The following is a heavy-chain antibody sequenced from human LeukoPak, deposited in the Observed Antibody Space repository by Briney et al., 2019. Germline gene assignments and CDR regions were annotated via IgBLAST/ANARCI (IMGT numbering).Heavy chain of an antibody. CDR1: GFTLSIYA. D-gene: IGHD3-22*01. CDR3: AKSAYYDASGYYREYYFDY. CDR2: ISYDGSNK. V-gene: IGHV3-30-3*02. Sequence: VGSPRLSSAASGFTLSIYAMHWVSQAPGKGLGCVAVISYDGSNKYYADSVKGRFTISRENSKNTLYLQMNSLRAEDTAVYYCAKSAYYDASGYYREYYFDYWGQGTLVTVSS. J-gene: IGHJ4*02.